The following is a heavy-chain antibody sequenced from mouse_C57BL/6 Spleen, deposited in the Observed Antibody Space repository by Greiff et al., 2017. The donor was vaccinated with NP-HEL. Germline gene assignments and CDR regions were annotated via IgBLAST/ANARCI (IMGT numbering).Heavy chain of an antibody. CDR3: ARKRDYDGAY. CDR2: ISYDGSN. V-gene: IGHV3-6*01. CDR1: GYSITSGYY. J-gene: IGHJ3*01. D-gene: IGHD2-4*01. Sequence: ESGPGLVKPSQSLSLTCSVTGYSITSGYYWNWIRQFPGNKLEWMGYISYDGSNNYNPSLKNRISITRDTSKNQFFLKLNSVTTEDTATYYCARKRDYDGAYWGQGTLVTVSA.